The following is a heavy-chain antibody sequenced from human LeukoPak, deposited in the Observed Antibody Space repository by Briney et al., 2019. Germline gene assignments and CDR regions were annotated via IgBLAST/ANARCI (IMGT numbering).Heavy chain of an antibody. CDR3: ARAPGYSSSWSSPADYYYGMDV. D-gene: IGHD6-13*01. Sequence: PSETLSLTCTVSGGSISSYYWSWTRQPPGKGLEWIGYIYYSGSTNYNPSLKSRVTISVDTSKNQFSLKLSSVTAADTAVYYCARAPGYSSSWSSPADYYYGMDVWGQGTTVTVSS. V-gene: IGHV4-59*01. J-gene: IGHJ6*02. CDR1: GGSISSYY. CDR2: IYYSGST.